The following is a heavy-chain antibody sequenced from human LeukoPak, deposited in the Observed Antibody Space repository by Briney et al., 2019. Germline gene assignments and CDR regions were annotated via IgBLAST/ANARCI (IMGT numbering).Heavy chain of an antibody. J-gene: IGHJ4*02. CDR2: IYHSGST. V-gene: IGHV4-4*02. Sequence: PSESLSLTCAVSGGSISSSNWWSWVRQPPGKGLEWIGEIYHSGSTNYNPSLKSRVTISVDKSKNQFSLTLSSETAADTAVYYCARVARCTSCFDVDYWGQGTLVTVSS. CDR3: ARVARCTSCFDVDY. CDR1: GGSISSSNW. D-gene: IGHD2-2*01.